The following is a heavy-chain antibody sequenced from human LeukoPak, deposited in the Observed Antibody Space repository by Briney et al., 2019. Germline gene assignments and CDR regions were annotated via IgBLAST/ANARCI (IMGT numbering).Heavy chain of an antibody. CDR2: INGSGGST. CDR1: GFTFSSYA. D-gene: IGHD3-22*01. J-gene: IGHJ4*02. V-gene: IGHV3-23*01. CDR3: AKFSYDSSFDY. Sequence: GGSLRLSCAASGFTFSSYAMSWVRQAPGKGLEWVSAINGSGGSTYYADSVKGRFTISRDNSKNRLYLQMNSLRAEDTAVYYCAKFSYDSSFDYWGQGTLVTVSS.